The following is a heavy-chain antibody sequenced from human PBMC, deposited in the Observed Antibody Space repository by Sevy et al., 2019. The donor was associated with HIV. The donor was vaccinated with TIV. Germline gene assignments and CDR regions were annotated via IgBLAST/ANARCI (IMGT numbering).Heavy chain of an antibody. D-gene: IGHD5-12*01. CDR2: IYYTGST. Sequence: SETLSLTCTVSGGSISAYYWSWLRQPPGKGLEYIGDIYYTGSTYYNPSLKSRVTISVDTSKNQFSLNLRSVTAVDTDVYYCARATPVRSGDDSLNWLDPWGQGILVTVSS. CDR3: ARATPVRSGDDSLNWLDP. V-gene: IGHV4-59*12. J-gene: IGHJ5*02. CDR1: GGSISAYY.